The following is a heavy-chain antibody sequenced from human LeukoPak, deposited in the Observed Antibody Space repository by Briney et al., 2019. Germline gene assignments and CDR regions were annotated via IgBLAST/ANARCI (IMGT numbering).Heavy chain of an antibody. D-gene: IGHD1-1*01. CDR2: IYTSGST. J-gene: IGHJ5*02. CDR3: ARGANGIWPVDP. CDR1: GGSISSGSYY. V-gene: IGHV4-61*02. Sequence: PSETLSLTCTVSGGSISSGSYYWSWIRQPAGKGLEWIGRIYTSGSTKYNPSLKSRVTISVDTSKNQFSLKLSSVTAADTAVYYCARGANGIWPVDPWGQGILVTVSS.